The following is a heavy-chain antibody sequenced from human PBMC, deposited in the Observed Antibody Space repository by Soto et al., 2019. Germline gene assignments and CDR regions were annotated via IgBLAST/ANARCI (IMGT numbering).Heavy chain of an antibody. CDR2: INPNSGGT. CDR3: ARDIRYFDWLSRAYYYGMDV. Sequence: GASVKVSCKASGYTFTGYYMHWLRQSAGQGLGWMGWINPNSGGTNYAQKFQGWVTMTRDASISTAYMELSRLRSDDTAVYYCARDIRYFDWLSRAYYYGMDVWGQGTTVTVSS. J-gene: IGHJ6*02. CDR1: GYTFTGYY. V-gene: IGHV1-2*04. D-gene: IGHD3-9*01.